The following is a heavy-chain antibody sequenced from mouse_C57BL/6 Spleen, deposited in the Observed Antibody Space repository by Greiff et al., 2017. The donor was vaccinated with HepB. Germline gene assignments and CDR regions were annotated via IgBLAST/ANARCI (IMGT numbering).Heavy chain of an antibody. CDR1: GYTFTSYW. V-gene: IGHV1-69*01. CDR2: IDPSDSYT. J-gene: IGHJ2*01. Sequence: VQLQQPGAELVMPGASVKLSCKASGYTFTSYWMHWVKQRPGQGLEWIGEIDPSDSYTNYNQKFKGKSTLTVDKSSSTAYMQLSSLTSEDSAVYYCARGDYDKNFDYWGQGTTLTVSS. D-gene: IGHD2-4*01. CDR3: ARGDYDKNFDY.